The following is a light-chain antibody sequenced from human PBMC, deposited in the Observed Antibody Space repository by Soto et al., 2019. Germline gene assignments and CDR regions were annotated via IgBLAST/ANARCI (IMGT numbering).Light chain of an antibody. Sequence: QSVLTQPASVSGSPGQSITISCTGTSSDVGGYNYVSWYQQHPGKAPKLMIYEVSNRPSGVSNRFSGSKSGNTASLTISGLQAEAEADYYCSSYTSSSTLDVVFVGGTQLTVL. CDR2: EVS. V-gene: IGLV2-14*01. CDR1: SSDVGGYNY. J-gene: IGLJ2*01. CDR3: SSYTSSSTLDVV.